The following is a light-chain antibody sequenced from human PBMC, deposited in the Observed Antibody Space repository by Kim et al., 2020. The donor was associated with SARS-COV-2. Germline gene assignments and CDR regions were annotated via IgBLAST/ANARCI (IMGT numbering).Light chain of an antibody. CDR2: RDS. CDR1: NIGSKN. J-gene: IGLJ3*02. Sequence: SYELTQPLSVSVALGQTARITCGGNNIGSKNVHWYQQKPGQALVLVIYRDSNRPSGIPERFSGSNSGNTATLTISRAQAGDEADYYCQVWDSSTWVFGGG. V-gene: IGLV3-9*01. CDR3: QVWDSSTWV.